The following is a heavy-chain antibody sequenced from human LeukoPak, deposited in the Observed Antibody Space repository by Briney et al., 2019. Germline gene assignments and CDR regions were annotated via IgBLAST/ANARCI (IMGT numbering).Heavy chain of an antibody. J-gene: IGHJ4*02. Sequence: SETLSLTCTVSGGSISSYYWSWIRQPPGKGLEWIGYIYYSGSTNYNPSLKSRVTMSVDTSKNQFSLKLSSVTAADTAVYYCARELPAYFDYWGQGTLVTVSS. V-gene: IGHV4-59*12. CDR1: GGSISSYY. D-gene: IGHD1-14*01. CDR2: IYYSGST. CDR3: ARELPAYFDY.